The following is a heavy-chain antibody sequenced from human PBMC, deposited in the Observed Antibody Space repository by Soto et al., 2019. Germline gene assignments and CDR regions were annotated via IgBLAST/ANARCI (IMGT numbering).Heavy chain of an antibody. J-gene: IGHJ4*02. D-gene: IGHD5-12*01. CDR3: ARELPHRLLYDSAFPNDY. CDR2: IISILGIA. CDR1: GGTFSSYT. Sequence: QVQLVQSGAEVKKPGSSVKVSCKASGGTFSSYTISWVRQAPGQGLEWMGTIISILGIANYAQKFQGRVTITADKSTSTAYMELSSLRSEDTAVYYCARELPHRLLYDSAFPNDYWGQGTLVTVSS. V-gene: IGHV1-69*08.